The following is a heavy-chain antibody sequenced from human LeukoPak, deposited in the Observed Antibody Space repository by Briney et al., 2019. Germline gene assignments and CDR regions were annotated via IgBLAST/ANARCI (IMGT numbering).Heavy chain of an antibody. J-gene: IGHJ4*02. Sequence: GGSLRLSCAASGFTFSSYAMSWVRQAPGKGLEWVSYISSSGSTIYYADSVKGRFTISRDNAKNSLYLQMNSLRAEDTAIYYCAREDDWNYEDYWGQGTLVTVSS. D-gene: IGHD1-7*01. CDR2: ISSSGSTI. V-gene: IGHV3-48*03. CDR1: GFTFSSYA. CDR3: AREDDWNYEDY.